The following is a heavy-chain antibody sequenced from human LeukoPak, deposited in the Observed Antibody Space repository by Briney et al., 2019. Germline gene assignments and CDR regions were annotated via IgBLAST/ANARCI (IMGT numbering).Heavy chain of an antibody. J-gene: IGHJ4*02. CDR2: IKQDGSEK. CDR1: GFTFSSYW. D-gene: IGHD6-19*01. Sequence: GGSLRLSCAASGFTFSSYWMSWVRQAPGKGLEWVANIKQDGSEKYYVDSVKGRFTISRDNSKNTLYLQMNSLRAEDTAVYYCAKALRYSSGYYFDYWGQGTLVTVSS. V-gene: IGHV3-7*03. CDR3: AKALRYSSGYYFDY.